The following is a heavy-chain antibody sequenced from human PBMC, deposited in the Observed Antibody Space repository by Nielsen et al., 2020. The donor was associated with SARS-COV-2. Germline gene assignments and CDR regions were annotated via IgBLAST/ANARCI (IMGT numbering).Heavy chain of an antibody. CDR3: AREYSGSYYQYYFDY. J-gene: IGHJ4*02. D-gene: IGHD1-26*01. Sequence: GGSLRLSCAASGFTFSDHYMDWVRQAPGKGLEWVGRTRNKANSYTTEYAASVKGRFTISRDDSKNSLYLQMNSLKTEDTAVYYCAREYSGSYYQYYFDYWGQGTLVTVSS. CDR2: TRNKANSYTT. V-gene: IGHV3-72*01. CDR1: GFTFSDHY.